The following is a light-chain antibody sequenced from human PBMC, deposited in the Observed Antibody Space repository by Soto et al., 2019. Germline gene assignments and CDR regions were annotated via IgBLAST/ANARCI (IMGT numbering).Light chain of an antibody. CDR3: QQRHMWPIP. CDR1: QSFRGL. J-gene: IGKJ5*01. V-gene: IGKV3-11*01. Sequence: EVVLTQSPVTLSLSPGERATLSCRASQSFRGLLAWYQQKPGQAPRLLIYDAYNRATGIPPRFSGSGSGTDFPLTISSLEPEDSAVYYCQQRHMWPIPFGQGTRLELK. CDR2: DAY.